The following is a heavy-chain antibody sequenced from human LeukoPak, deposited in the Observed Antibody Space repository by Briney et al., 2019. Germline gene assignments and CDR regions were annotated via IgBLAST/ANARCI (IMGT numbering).Heavy chain of an antibody. Sequence: PGGSLRLSCAASGFTVSSNYMSWVRQAPGKGLEWVSVIYSGGSTYYADSMKGRFTISRDNSKNTLYLQMNSLRAEDTAVYYCAKGSYYDSSGSFYFDYWGQGTLVTVSS. D-gene: IGHD3-22*01. V-gene: IGHV3-53*01. CDR1: GFTVSSNY. CDR2: IYSGGST. CDR3: AKGSYYDSSGSFYFDY. J-gene: IGHJ4*02.